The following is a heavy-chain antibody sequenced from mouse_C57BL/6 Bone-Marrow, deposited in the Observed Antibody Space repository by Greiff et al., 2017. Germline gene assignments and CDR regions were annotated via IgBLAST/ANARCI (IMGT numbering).Heavy chain of an antibody. V-gene: IGHV14-4*01. Sequence: EVQLQQSGAELVRPGASVKLSCTASGFNIKDDYMHWVKQRPEQGLEWIGWIDPENGDTEYASKFQGKATITADTSYNTAYLQLSSLTSEDTAVYYCTTPLCNDEGYWGQGTTLTVSS. CDR3: TTPLCNDEGY. D-gene: IGHD6-5*01. J-gene: IGHJ2*01. CDR2: IDPENGDT. CDR1: GFNIKDDY.